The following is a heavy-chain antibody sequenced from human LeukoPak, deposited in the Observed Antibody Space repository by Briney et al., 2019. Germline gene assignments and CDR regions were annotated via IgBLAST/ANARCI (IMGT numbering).Heavy chain of an antibody. CDR2: ISSSSSYI. CDR1: GFAFRTYS. CDR3: ASGRITIFGVVKSTGDY. D-gene: IGHD3-3*01. Sequence: GGSLRLSCAASGFAFRTYSMNWVRQAPGKGLEWVSSISSSSSYIYYADSVKGRFTISRDNAKNSLYLQMNSLRAEDTAVYYCASGRITIFGVVKSTGDYWGQGTLVTVSS. V-gene: IGHV3-21*01. J-gene: IGHJ4*02.